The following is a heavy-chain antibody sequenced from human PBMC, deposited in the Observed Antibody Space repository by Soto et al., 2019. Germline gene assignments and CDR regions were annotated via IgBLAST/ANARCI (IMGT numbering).Heavy chain of an antibody. J-gene: IGHJ4*02. CDR2: VSENVDYT. CDR3: ARRTAVRNFDY. D-gene: IGHD6-19*01. Sequence: EVQLLESGGGLVQPGGSLRLSCAASGCVFSNYGMTWVRQAPGKGLEWVSTVSENVDYTSYADSVKGRFTISRDNSKNTLYVQMNSLRAEDTAVYYCARRTAVRNFDYWGQGTLVTVSS. CDR1: GCVFSNYG. V-gene: IGHV3-23*01.